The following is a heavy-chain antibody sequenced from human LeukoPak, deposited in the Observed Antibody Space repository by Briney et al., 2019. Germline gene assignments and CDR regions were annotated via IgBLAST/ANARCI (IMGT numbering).Heavy chain of an antibody. D-gene: IGHD3-22*01. Sequence: SVKVSCKASGGTFSSYAISWVRQAPGQGLEWMGRIIPIFGIANYAPTFQARVTITADKSTSTAYMELSSLRSEDTAVYYCARDCPEYYYDSSGYYPLDGGEGTLVTVSS. V-gene: IGHV1-69*04. CDR2: IIPIFGIA. CDR1: GGTFSSYA. J-gene: IGHJ4*02. CDR3: ARDCPEYYYDSSGYYPLD.